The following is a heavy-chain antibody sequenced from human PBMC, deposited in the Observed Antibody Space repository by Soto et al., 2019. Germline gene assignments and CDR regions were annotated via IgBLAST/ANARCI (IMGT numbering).Heavy chain of an antibody. J-gene: IGHJ2*01. CDR2: IYPGDSDT. CDR3: ARPLVGATTTDWYFDL. V-gene: IGHV5-51*01. Sequence: GESLKISCKGSGYSFTSYWIGWVRQMPGKGLEWMGIIYPGDSDTRYSPSFQGQVTISADKSISTAYLQWSSLKASDTAMYYCARPLVGATTTDWYFDLWGRGTLVTVSS. CDR1: GYSFTSYW. D-gene: IGHD1-26*01.